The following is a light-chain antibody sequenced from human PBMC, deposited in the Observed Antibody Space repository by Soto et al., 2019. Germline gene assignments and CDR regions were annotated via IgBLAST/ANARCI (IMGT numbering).Light chain of an antibody. V-gene: IGLV2-14*01. Sequence: QSVLAQPASVSGSPGQSITISCTGSSSDVGAYNFVSWYQHHPGKAPKLILYEVTTRPSGVSSRFSGSKSGNTASLTISGLQAEDLADYYCCSYTRSGSFVFGTGTKVTVL. CDR1: SSDVGAYNF. CDR2: EVT. J-gene: IGLJ1*01. CDR3: CSYTRSGSFV.